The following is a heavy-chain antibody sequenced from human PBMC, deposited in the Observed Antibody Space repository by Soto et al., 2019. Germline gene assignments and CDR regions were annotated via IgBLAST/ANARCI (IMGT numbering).Heavy chain of an antibody. CDR1: GFTFRTDS. Sequence: HPGGSLRLSCVASGFTFRTDSMNWVRQAPGKGLEWVAHISTSGATRYYADSVKGRFTISRDNAKTSLYLQMDSLRNEDTAVYYCAGFFGSGFDYWGQGTLVTVSS. D-gene: IGHD6-19*01. V-gene: IGHV3-48*02. CDR2: ISTSGATR. J-gene: IGHJ4*02. CDR3: AGFFGSGFDY.